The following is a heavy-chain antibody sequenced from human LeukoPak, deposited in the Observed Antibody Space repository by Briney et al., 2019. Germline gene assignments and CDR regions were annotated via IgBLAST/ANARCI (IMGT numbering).Heavy chain of an antibody. CDR2: INHSGST. CDR3: ARGPSITMIVVVITTEAFDI. J-gene: IGHJ3*02. V-gene: IGHV4-34*01. Sequence: SETLSLTCAVYGGSFSGYYWSWIRQPPGKGLEWIGEINHSGSTNYNPSLKSRVTISVDTSKNQFSLKLSSVTAADTAVYYCARGPSITMIVVVITTEAFDIWGQGTMVTVSS. CDR1: GGSFSGYY. D-gene: IGHD3-22*01.